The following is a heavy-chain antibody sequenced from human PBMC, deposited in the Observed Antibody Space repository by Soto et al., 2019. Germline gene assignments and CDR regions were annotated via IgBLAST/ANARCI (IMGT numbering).Heavy chain of an antibody. Sequence: QVQLVQSGAEVKKPGASVKVSCKASGYTFTSYYMHWVRQAPGQGLGWMGIINPSGGSTSYGQKCQGRVSMTRDTSTITVYMGLSSLRSEDTAVYYCAQNPAQYYYDSSGRFYYGMDVWGQGTTVTVSS. D-gene: IGHD3-22*01. J-gene: IGHJ6*02. CDR3: AQNPAQYYYDSSGRFYYGMDV. CDR2: INPSGGST. CDR1: GYTFTSYY. V-gene: IGHV1-46*01.